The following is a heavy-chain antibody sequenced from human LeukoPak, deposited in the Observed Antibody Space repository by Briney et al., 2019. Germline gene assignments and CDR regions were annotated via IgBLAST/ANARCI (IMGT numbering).Heavy chain of an antibody. J-gene: IGHJ4*02. Sequence: PGGSLRLSCAASGFTFSSYEMNWVRQAPGKGLEWVSAISGSGGSTYYADSVKGRFTISRDNSKNTLYLQMNSLRAEDTAVYYCAKVGAQLLLWFGELSSEFDYWGQGTLVTVSS. D-gene: IGHD3-10*01. V-gene: IGHV3-23*01. CDR3: AKVGAQLLLWFGELSSEFDY. CDR1: GFTFSSYE. CDR2: ISGSGGST.